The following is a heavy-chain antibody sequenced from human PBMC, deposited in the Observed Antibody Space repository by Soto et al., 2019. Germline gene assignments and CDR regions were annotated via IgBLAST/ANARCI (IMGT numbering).Heavy chain of an antibody. V-gene: IGHV3-53*01. Sequence: GGSLRLSCAASGFTVSNSYMNWVRQAPGKGLEWVSVIYSGSSTYYADSVKGRFTISRDNSKNTVHFEMNSLRVEDTAVYYCARGRWYGLDVWGQGTTVTVSS. CDR3: ARGRWYGLDV. CDR1: GFTVSNSY. D-gene: IGHD2-15*01. CDR2: IYSGSST. J-gene: IGHJ6*02.